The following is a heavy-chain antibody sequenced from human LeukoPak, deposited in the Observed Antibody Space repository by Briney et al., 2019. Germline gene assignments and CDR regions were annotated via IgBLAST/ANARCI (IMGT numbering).Heavy chain of an antibody. V-gene: IGHV1-3*04. CDR1: GYTFANYA. CDR3: ARAIYCSGGSCHWEFDY. CDR2: INSANGNT. Sequence: ASVKVSCKASGYTFANYAMHLVRQAPGQSLEWMGWINSANGNTKYSQKFQGRVTITRDTSASTAYMELSSLSSEDTAVYYCARAIYCSGGSCHWEFDYWGQGTLVTVSS. D-gene: IGHD2-15*01. J-gene: IGHJ4*02.